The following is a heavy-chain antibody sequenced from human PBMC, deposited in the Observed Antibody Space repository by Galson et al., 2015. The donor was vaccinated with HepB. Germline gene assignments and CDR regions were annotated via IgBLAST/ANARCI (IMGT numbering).Heavy chain of an antibody. CDR2: ISYDGSNK. CDR3: ARGYMGGYSSSWDY. Sequence: SLRLSCAASGFTFSSYAMHWVRQAPGKGLEWVAVISYDGSNKYYADSVKGRFTISRDNSKNTLYLQMNSLRAEDTAVYYCARGYMGGYSSSWDYWGQGTLVTVSS. D-gene: IGHD6-13*01. CDR1: GFTFSSYA. V-gene: IGHV3-30-3*01. J-gene: IGHJ4*02.